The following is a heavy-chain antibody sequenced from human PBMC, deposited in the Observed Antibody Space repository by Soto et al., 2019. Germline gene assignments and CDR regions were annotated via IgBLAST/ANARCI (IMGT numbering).Heavy chain of an antibody. Sequence: GGSLRLSCAASGFTFSSYAMSWVRQAPGKGLEWVSAISGSGGSTYYADSVKGRFTISRDNSKNTLYLQMNSLRAEDTAVYYCAKVKETGTTAEYYYYGIDVWGQGTTVTVSS. J-gene: IGHJ6*02. V-gene: IGHV3-23*01. D-gene: IGHD1-7*01. CDR1: GFTFSSYA. CDR3: AKVKETGTTAEYYYYGIDV. CDR2: ISGSGGST.